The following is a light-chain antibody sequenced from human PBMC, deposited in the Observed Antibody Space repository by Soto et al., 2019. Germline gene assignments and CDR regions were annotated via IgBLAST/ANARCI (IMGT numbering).Light chain of an antibody. CDR1: TNDVGNYPL. CDR2: EDT. V-gene: IGLV2-14*02. J-gene: IGLJ3*02. Sequence: QSALTQPASVSGSPGQSITISCTGTTNDVGNYPLVSWYQHHPGKVPEVIIFEDTKRPSGVSDRFSGSKSGNTASLTISGLQVGDEADYYCCSYTPSATVMFGGGTKLTVL. CDR3: CSYTPSATVM.